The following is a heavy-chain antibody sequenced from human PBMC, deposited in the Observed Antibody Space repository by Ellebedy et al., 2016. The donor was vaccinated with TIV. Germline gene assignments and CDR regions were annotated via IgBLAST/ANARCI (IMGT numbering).Heavy chain of an antibody. CDR1: WFTFSNYA. CDR3: AFARKADY. CDR2: ISGSGGNT. J-gene: IGHJ4*02. Sequence: GESLKISCAASWFTFSNYAMSWLRQAPGKGLQWVSAISGSGGNTYYADSVKGRFTISRDNSKNTLYLHMNSLRAEDTAVYFCAFARKADYWGQGTLVTVSS. V-gene: IGHV3-23*01.